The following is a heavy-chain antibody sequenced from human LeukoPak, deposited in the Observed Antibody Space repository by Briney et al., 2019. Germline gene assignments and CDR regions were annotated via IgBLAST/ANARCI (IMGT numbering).Heavy chain of an antibody. Sequence: RSSETLSLTCTVSGYSISSGYYWGWIRQPPGKGLGWIGSIYHSGSTYYTPSLKSRVTISVDTSKNQFSLKLSSVTAADTAVYYCANQLAAVTPLDYWGQGTLVTVSS. J-gene: IGHJ4*02. D-gene: IGHD4-23*01. CDR3: ANQLAAVTPLDY. CDR1: GYSISSGYY. CDR2: IYHSGST. V-gene: IGHV4-38-2*02.